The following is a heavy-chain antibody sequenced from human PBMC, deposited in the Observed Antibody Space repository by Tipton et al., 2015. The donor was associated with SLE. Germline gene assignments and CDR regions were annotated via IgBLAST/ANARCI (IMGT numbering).Heavy chain of an antibody. Sequence: SLRLSCSASGFAFGSYSMNWVRQAPGKGLEWVSSISSRSSYIYYADSVEGRFTISRDDAKNSLFLQMNSLRAEDTAVYYCARDSSIRYYGSSSYYGRAEDGFAIWGQGTKVTVSS. V-gene: IGHV3-21*03. J-gene: IGHJ3*02. D-gene: IGHD3-22*01. CDR3: ARDSSIRYYGSSSYYGRAEDGFAI. CDR2: ISSRSSYI. CDR1: GFAFGSYS.